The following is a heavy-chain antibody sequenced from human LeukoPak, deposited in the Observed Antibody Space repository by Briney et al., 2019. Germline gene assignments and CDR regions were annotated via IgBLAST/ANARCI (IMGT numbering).Heavy chain of an antibody. CDR2: IYYSGST. CDR3: ARLSQQWLVL. J-gene: IGHJ4*02. CDR1: GGSISSYY. D-gene: IGHD6-19*01. Sequence: SETLSLTCTVSGGSISSYYRSWIRQPPGKGLEWIGYIYYSGSTNYNPSLKSRVTISVDTSKNQFSLKLSSVTAADTAVYYCARLSQQWLVLWGQGTLVTVSS. V-gene: IGHV4-59*08.